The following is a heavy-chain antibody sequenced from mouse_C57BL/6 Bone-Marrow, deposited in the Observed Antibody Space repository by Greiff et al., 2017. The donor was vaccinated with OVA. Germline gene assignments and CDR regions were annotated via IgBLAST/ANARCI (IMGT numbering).Heavy chain of an antibody. J-gene: IGHJ3*01. CDR1: GYTFTSYW. CDR2: IDPNSGGT. Sequence: QVQLQQPGAELVKPGASVKLSCKASGYTFTSYWMHWVKQRPGQGLEWIGRIDPNSGGTKYNEKFKSKATLTVDKPSSTAYMQLSSLTSEDSAVYYCARSNWSWFAYWGQGTLVTVSA. CDR3: ARSNWSWFAY. D-gene: IGHD4-1*02. V-gene: IGHV1-72*01.